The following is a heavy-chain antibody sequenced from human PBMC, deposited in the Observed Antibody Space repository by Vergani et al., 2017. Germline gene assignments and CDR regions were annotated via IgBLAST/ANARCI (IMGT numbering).Heavy chain of an antibody. CDR3: ARPTYYDFWSGSMGGFDY. D-gene: IGHD3-3*01. V-gene: IGHV1-2*02. CDR1: GYTFTGYY. CDR2: INPNSGGT. J-gene: IGHJ4*02. Sequence: QVKLVQSGAEVKKPGASVKVSCKASGYTFTGYYMHWVRQAPGQGLEWMGWINPNSGGTNYAQKFQGRVTMTRDTSISTAYMELSRLRSDDTAVYYCARPTYYDFWSGSMGGFDYWGQGTLVTVSS.